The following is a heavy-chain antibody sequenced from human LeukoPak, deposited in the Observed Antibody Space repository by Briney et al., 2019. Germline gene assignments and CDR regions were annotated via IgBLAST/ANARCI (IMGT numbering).Heavy chain of an antibody. J-gene: IGHJ4*02. CDR2: IIPTFGPA. CDR3: ARARGSGWYPLRY. CDR1: GGSFSSYA. D-gene: IGHD6-19*01. Sequence: SVKVSCKASGGSFSSYAITWVRQAPGQGLEWMGRIIPTFGPANYAQKFQGRVTITTDESTSTSSMELSSLTSEDTAVYYCARARGSGWYPLRYWGQGTLVTVSS. V-gene: IGHV1-69*05.